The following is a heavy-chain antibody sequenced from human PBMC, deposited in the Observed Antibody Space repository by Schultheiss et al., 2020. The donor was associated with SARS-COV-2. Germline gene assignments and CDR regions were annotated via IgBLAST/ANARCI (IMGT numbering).Heavy chain of an antibody. V-gene: IGHV2-70*04. Sequence: SGPTLVKPTQTLTLTCTFSGFSLTTTGVGVGWIRQPPGKALEWLARIDWDDDKFYSTSLKTRLTISKDTSKNQVVLTMTNMDPVDTATYYCARVQRVEAGYYYGMDVWGQGTTVTVSS. CDR1: GFSLTTTGVG. J-gene: IGHJ6*02. CDR2: IDWDDDK. CDR3: ARVQRVEAGYYYGMDV. D-gene: IGHD6-6*01.